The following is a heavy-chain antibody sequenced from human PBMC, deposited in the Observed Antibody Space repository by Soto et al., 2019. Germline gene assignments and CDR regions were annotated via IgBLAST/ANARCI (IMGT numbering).Heavy chain of an antibody. J-gene: IGHJ5*02. V-gene: IGHV3-30*18. D-gene: IGHD6-19*01. CDR1: GFTFSSYG. CDR3: AKGTWALDSSGSNWFDP. Sequence: QVQLVESGGGVVQPGRSLRLSCAASGFTFSSYGMHWVRQAPGKGLEWVAVISYDGSNKYYADSVKGRFTISRDNSKNTLYLQMNSLRAEDTAVYYFAKGTWALDSSGSNWFDPWGQGTLVTVSS. CDR2: ISYDGSNK.